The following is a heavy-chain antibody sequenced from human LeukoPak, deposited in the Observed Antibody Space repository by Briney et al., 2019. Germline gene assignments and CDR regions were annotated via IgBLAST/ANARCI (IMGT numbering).Heavy chain of an antibody. J-gene: IGHJ3*01. CDR3: ARRGRAQRHLSL. V-gene: IGHV4-59*01. D-gene: IGHD2-15*01. Sequence: SETLSLTCTVSGGSITSFYWSWIRQPPGKGLEWIGYIYYSGSTNYNPSLKSRVPISVDTSKTQFSLNLNSVTAAAPAVYSCARRGRAQRHLSLWGQGKMVTVSS. CDR2: IYYSGST. CDR1: GGSITSFY.